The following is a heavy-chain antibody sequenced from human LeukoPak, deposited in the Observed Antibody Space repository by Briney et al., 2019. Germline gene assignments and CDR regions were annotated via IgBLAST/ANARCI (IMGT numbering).Heavy chain of an antibody. CDR3: AKAGANLNVGPDY. V-gene: IGHV3-23*01. CDR1: GLTFSSYA. CDR2: ISTSGDGT. D-gene: IGHD1-14*01. J-gene: IGHJ4*02. Sequence: GGSLRLSCAASGLTFSSYATSWVGQGPGKGLEWVSGISTSGDGTYYADSVKGRFTISIDNSKNTLYLQMNSLRGEDTAVYYCAKAGANLNVGPDYSGQGTLVTVSS.